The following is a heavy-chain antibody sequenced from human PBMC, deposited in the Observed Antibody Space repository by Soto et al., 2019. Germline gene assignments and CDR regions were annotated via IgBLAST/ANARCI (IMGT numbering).Heavy chain of an antibody. CDR2: IIPMFGTA. D-gene: IGHD5-18*01. J-gene: IGHJ4*02. Sequence: QVQLVQSGAEVKKPESSVKVSCKAPGGTFSTYAISWVRQAPGHGLEWMGGIIPMFGTANYAQRFQDRVTITADESTNTVYMELRSLRSEDTAVDFCASGIQLWLRRINNGYSGWGQGTLVTVSS. V-gene: IGHV1-69*12. CDR1: GGTFSTYA. CDR3: ASGIQLWLRRINNGYSG.